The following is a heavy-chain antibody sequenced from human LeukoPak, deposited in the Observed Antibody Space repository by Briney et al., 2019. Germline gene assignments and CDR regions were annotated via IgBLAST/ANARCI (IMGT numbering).Heavy chain of an antibody. CDR2: IYHSGST. J-gene: IGHJ4*02. Sequence: SETLPLTCTVSGGSISSYYWSWIRQPPGKGLEWIGYIYHSGSTNYNPSLKSRVTISVDTSKNQFSLKLSSVTAADTAVYYCARDRSSGYYPNYYFDYWGQGTLVTVSS. CDR1: GGSISSYY. V-gene: IGHV4-59*01. CDR3: ARDRSSGYYPNYYFDY. D-gene: IGHD3-22*01.